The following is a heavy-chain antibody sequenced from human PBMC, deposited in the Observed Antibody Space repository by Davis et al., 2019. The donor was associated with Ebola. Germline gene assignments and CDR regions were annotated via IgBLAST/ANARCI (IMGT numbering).Heavy chain of an antibody. V-gene: IGHV5-51*01. J-gene: IGHJ5*02. CDR3: ARQGYCNSTSCNNWFDP. Sequence: GESLKISCEGSGYTFSGYWIGWVRQMPGRGLEWMGIIYPGDSDTIYSPSFQGQVTISADKSISTAYVQWSSLKASDTAMYYCARQGYCNSTSCNNWFDPWGQGTLVTVSS. CDR2: IYPGDSDT. CDR1: GYTFSGYW. D-gene: IGHD2-2*01.